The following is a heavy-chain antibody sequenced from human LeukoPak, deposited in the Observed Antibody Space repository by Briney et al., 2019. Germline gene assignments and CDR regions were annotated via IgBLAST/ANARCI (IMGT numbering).Heavy chain of an antibody. V-gene: IGHV4-31*03. CDR3: ARVQISSSWRPSVMDYYYYMDV. CDR2: IYYSGST. D-gene: IGHD6-13*01. Sequence: PSETLSLTCTVSGGSISSGGYYWSWIRQHPGKGLEWIGYIYYSGSTYYNPSLKSRVTISVDRSKNQFSLKLSSVTAADTAVYYCARVQISSSWRPSVMDYYYYMDVWGKGTTVTVSS. CDR1: GGSISSGGYY. J-gene: IGHJ6*03.